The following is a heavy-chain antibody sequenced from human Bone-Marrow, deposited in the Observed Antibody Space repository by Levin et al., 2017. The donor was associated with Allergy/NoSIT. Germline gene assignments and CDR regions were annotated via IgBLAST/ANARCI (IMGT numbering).Heavy chain of an antibody. J-gene: IGHJ3*02. V-gene: IGHV1-69*13. Sequence: PQASVKVSCKASGGTFSSHAINWVRQAPGQGLEWMGGIRPIFGTADYAQKFQGKVTITADESTSTAYMELSSLRSEDTAVYYCSMEANIVVVPAAGDASDIWGQGTLVTVSS. D-gene: IGHD2-2*01. CDR1: GGTFSSHA. CDR2: IRPIFGTA. CDR3: SMEANIVVVPAAGDASDI.